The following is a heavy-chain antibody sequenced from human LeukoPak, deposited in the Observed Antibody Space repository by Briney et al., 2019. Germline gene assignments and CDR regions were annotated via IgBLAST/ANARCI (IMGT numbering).Heavy chain of an antibody. D-gene: IGHD3-22*01. CDR2: IYHSGST. Sequence: SRTLSLTCAVSGGSISSGGYSWSWIRQPPGKGLEWIGYIYHSGSTYYNPSPKSRVTISVDRSKNQFSLKLSSVTAANTAVYYCARLSFYDSSGYYKNALQDYWGQGTLVTVSS. CDR1: GGSISSGGYS. V-gene: IGHV4-30-2*01. J-gene: IGHJ4*02. CDR3: ARLSFYDSSGYYKNALQDY.